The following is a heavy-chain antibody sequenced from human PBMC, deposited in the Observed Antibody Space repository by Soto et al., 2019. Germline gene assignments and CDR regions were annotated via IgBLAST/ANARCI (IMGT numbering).Heavy chain of an antibody. D-gene: IGHD3-22*01. J-gene: IGHJ4*02. CDR2: IYYSGST. Sequence: QVQLQESGPGLVKPSETLSLTCTVSGGSISSYYWSWIRQPPGKGLEWIGSIYYSGSTYYNPSLKSRVTISVDTSKNQFSLKLSSVTAADTAVYYCARHGTYYYDSSGQDPEYYFDYWGQGTLVTVSS. CDR3: ARHGTYYYDSSGQDPEYYFDY. V-gene: IGHV4-59*05. CDR1: GGSISSYY.